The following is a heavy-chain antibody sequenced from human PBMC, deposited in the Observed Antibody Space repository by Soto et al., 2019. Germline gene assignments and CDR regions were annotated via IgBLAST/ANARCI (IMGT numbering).Heavy chain of an antibody. CDR1: GFTFSSYA. V-gene: IGHV3-23*01. CDR3: AKADGLYGDSPADY. J-gene: IGHJ4*02. CDR2: ISGSGGST. D-gene: IGHD4-17*01. Sequence: EVQLLESGGGLVQPGGSLRLSCAASGFTFSSYAMSWVRQAPGKGLEWVSTISGSGGSTYYADSVKGRFTISRDNSKNTLYLQMNSLRAEDTAVYYCAKADGLYGDSPADYWGQGTLVTVSS.